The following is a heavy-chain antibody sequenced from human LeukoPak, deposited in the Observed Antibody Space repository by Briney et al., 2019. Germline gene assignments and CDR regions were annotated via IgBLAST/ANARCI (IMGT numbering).Heavy chain of an antibody. CDR3: ARVNLGYFDY. CDR2: IYYSGST. J-gene: IGHJ4*02. CDR1: GGSISSRSYY. Sequence: SSETLSLTCSVSGGSISSRSYYWGWIRQPRGKGLEWIGSIYYSGSTYYNPSLKSRVTISVDTSKNQFSLKLSSVTAADTAVYYCARVNLGYFDYWGQGTLVTVSS. D-gene: IGHD7-27*01. V-gene: IGHV4-39*01.